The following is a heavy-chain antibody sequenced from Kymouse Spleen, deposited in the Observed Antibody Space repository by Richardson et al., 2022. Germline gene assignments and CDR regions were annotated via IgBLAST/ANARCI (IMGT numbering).Heavy chain of an antibody. CDR1: GFTFSNAW. CDR3: TTGRGYSYGYYFDY. Sequence: EVQLVESGGGLVKPGGSLRLSCAASGFTFSNAWMSWVRQAPGKGLEWVGRIKSKTDGGTTDYAAPVKGRFTISRDDSKNTLYLQMNSLKTEDTAVYYCTTGRGYSYGYYFDYWGQGTLVTVSS. V-gene: IGHV3-15*01. J-gene: IGHJ4*02. D-gene: IGHD5-18,IGHD5-18*01. CDR2: IKSKTDGGTT.